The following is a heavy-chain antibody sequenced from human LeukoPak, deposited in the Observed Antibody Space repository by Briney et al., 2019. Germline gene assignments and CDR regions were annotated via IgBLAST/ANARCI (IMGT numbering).Heavy chain of an antibody. V-gene: IGHV3-74*01. Sequence: GGSLRLSCAASGFTFSSYWMHWVRQAPGKGLVWVSRINSDGSSTSYADSVKGRFTISRDNSKNTLYLQMNSLRAEDTAVYYCAKEIYGYSYGRADYFDYWGQGTLVTVSS. D-gene: IGHD5-18*01. CDR2: INSDGSST. CDR3: AKEIYGYSYGRADYFDY. CDR1: GFTFSSYW. J-gene: IGHJ4*02.